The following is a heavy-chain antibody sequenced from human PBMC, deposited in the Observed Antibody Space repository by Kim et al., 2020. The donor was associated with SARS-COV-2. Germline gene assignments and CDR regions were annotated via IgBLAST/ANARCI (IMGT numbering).Heavy chain of an antibody. V-gene: IGHV5-51*01. D-gene: IGHD2-8*01. Sequence: YTPSFQGTVTISADNTTSTAYRQWSSLKASDTAMYYCARREGLSVRGFDVWGQGTMVTVSS. J-gene: IGHJ3*01. CDR3: ARREGLSVRGFDV.